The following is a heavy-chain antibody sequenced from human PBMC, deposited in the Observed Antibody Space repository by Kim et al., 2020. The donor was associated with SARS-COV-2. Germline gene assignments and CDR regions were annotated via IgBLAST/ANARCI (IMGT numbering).Heavy chain of an antibody. CDR2: IYYSGST. CDR1: GGSISSGGYY. J-gene: IGHJ5*02. Sequence: SETLSLTCTVSGGSISSGGYYWSWIRQHPGKGLEWIGYIYYSGSTYYNPSLKSRVTISVDTSKNQFSLKLSSVTAADTAVYYCARRCSSFSVTTCNWFDPWGQGTLVTVSS. V-gene: IGHV4-31*03. CDR3: ARRCSSFSVTTCNWFDP. D-gene: IGHD4-17*01.